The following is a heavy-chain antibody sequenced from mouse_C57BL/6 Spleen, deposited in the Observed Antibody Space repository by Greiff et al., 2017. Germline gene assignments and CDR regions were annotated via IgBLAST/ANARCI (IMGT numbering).Heavy chain of an antibody. CDR2: IHPNSGST. CDR3: AFNWVDY. CDR1: GYTFTSYC. D-gene: IGHD4-1*01. Sequence: QVQLQQSVAGLVQPGASVKLSCQASGYTFTSYCMPWLKQSPGQGLEWIGMIHPNSGSTNYHEKFKSKDTLTVDKSSSTPYMQLSSLTSEDSAVYYCAFNWVDYWGQGTPLTASS. V-gene: IGHV1-64*01. J-gene: IGHJ2*01.